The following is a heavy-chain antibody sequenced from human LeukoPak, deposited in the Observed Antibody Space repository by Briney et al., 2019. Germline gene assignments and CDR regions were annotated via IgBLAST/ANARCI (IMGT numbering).Heavy chain of an antibody. D-gene: IGHD6-19*01. CDR1: GYTFTGYY. J-gene: IGHJ4*02. CDR2: INPNSGGT. CDR3: ARGAAVAGPIDY. Sequence: GASAKVSCKASGYTFTGYYMHWVRQAPGQGLEWMGWINPNSGGTNYAQKFQGWVTMTRDTSISTAYMELSRLRSDDTAVYYCARGAAVAGPIDYWGQGTLVTVSS. V-gene: IGHV1-2*04.